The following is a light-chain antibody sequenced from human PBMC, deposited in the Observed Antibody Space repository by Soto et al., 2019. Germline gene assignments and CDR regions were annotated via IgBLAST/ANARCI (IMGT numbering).Light chain of an antibody. CDR2: FAS. CDR3: HQYTAWPLT. Sequence: IVMTQSAATLSVSPGEKATLSCRASQTVYNNLAWYQQKPGQAPRLLVYFASTRATGIPARFSGSGFGTEFSLTISSLQSEDFALYYCHQYTAWPLTFGGGTKVETK. CDR1: QTVYNN. V-gene: IGKV3-15*01. J-gene: IGKJ4*01.